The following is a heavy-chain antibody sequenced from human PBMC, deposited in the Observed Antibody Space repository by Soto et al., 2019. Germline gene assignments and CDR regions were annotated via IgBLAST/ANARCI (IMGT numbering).Heavy chain of an antibody. CDR3: SREHSSGWSLDV. J-gene: IGHJ6*02. V-gene: IGHV3-30-3*01. CDR1: GFSFSTNT. Sequence: QVLLVESGGGVVQPGRSLRLSCAASGFSFSTNTMYWVRQAPGKGLEWVAVTGNNKYYADSVKGRFTISGDNSENTLSLQMNSLRAEDTAVYYCSREHSSGWSLDVWGQGTTVAVSS. D-gene: IGHD6-19*01. CDR2: TGNNK.